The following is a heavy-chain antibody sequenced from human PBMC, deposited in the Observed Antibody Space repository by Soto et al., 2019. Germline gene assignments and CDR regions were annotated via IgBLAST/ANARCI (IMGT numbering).Heavy chain of an antibody. D-gene: IGHD5-12*01. Sequence: SETLSLTCTVSGGSISSGACYWSWIRQHPGRGLEWIGHIYYSGSTLYNPSLKSRVIISVDTSMNQFSLKLSSVTAADTAVYYCARDSLALFDSWGQGTLVTVSS. V-gene: IGHV4-61*08. J-gene: IGHJ4*02. CDR1: GGSISSGACY. CDR2: IYYSGST. CDR3: ARDSLALFDS.